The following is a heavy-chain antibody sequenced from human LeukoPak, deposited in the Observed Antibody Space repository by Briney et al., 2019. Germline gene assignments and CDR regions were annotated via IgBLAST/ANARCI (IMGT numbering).Heavy chain of an antibody. CDR2: INTGNGNT. Sequence: GAAVKVSCKASGFTFTSYAMHWVRQAPGQRLEWMGWINTGNGNTKYSHRVTITRDTSASTAYMELSSLRSEDTAVYYCARGDTNYYDSSGPIRFDYWGQGTLVTVSS. D-gene: IGHD3-22*01. CDR1: GFTFTSYA. CDR3: ARGDTNYYDSSGPIRFDY. V-gene: IGHV1-3*04. J-gene: IGHJ4*02.